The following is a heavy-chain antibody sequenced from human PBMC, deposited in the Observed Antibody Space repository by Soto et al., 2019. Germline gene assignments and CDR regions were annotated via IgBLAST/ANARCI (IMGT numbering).Heavy chain of an antibody. D-gene: IGHD2-8*01. CDR2: IWYDGSKI. CDR1: GFTFSTYG. V-gene: IGHV3-30*02. CDR3: AREARDIVLMVYAPTDYYYYGMDV. J-gene: IGHJ6*02. Sequence: GSLRLSCAASGFTFSTYGMHWVRQAPGKGLEWVAFIWYDGSKIYYADSVKGRFTISRDNSKNTLYLQMNSLRAEDTAVYYCAREARDIVLMVYAPTDYYYYGMDVWGQGTTVTVSS.